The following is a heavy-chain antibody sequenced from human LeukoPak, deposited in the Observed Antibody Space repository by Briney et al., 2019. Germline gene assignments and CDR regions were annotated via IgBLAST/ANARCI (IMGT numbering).Heavy chain of an antibody. CDR2: IYYNGNT. D-gene: IGHD2/OR15-2a*01. V-gene: IGHV4-59*01. CDR3: ARVLYYFDC. J-gene: IGHJ4*02. Sequence: SETLSLTCTVSGGSISSYYWRWIRQPPGKELEWIGYIYYNGNTNYNPSLKSRVTISVDTSKNQFSLKLNSVTAADTAVYYCARVLYYFDCWGQGTLVTVSS. CDR1: GGSISSYY.